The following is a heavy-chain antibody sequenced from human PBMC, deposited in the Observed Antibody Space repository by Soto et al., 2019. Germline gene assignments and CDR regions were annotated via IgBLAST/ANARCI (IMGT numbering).Heavy chain of an antibody. CDR1: GFTFSSYA. Sequence: GGSLRLSCAASGFTFSSYAMSWVRQAPGKGLEWVSAISGSGGSTYYADSVKGRFTISRDNSKNTLYLQMNSLRAEDTAVYYCAKTGDYGDRLEAYYYMDVWGKGTTVTVSS. CDR2: ISGSGGST. V-gene: IGHV3-23*01. CDR3: AKTGDYGDRLEAYYYMDV. J-gene: IGHJ6*03. D-gene: IGHD4-17*01.